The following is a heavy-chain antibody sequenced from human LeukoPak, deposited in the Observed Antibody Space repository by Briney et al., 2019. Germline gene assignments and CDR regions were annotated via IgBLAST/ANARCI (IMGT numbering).Heavy chain of an antibody. D-gene: IGHD3-22*01. CDR1: GFTFSSYA. Sequence: GGSLRLSCAASGFTFSSYAMSWVRQAPGKGLEWVSSISGSGGSTYYADSVKGRFTISRDNSKNTLYLQMNSLRAEDTAVYYCAKDLRTYYYDSSGYYPGFDYWGQGTLVTVSS. V-gene: IGHV3-23*01. J-gene: IGHJ4*02. CDR3: AKDLRTYYYDSSGYYPGFDY. CDR2: ISGSGGST.